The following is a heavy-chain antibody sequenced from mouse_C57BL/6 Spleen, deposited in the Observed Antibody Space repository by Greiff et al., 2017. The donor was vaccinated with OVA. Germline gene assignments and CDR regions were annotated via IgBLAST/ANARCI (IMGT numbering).Heavy chain of an antibody. V-gene: IGHV1-69*01. D-gene: IGHD2-3*01. CDR2: IDPSDSYT. CDR3: APLDDYYFAY. Sequence: QVQLQQPGAELVMPGASVKLSCKASGYTFTSYWMHWVKQRPGQGLEWIGEIDPSDSYTNYNQKFKGKSTLTVDKSSSTAYMQLSSLTSEDSAVYYCAPLDDYYFAYWGQGTLVTVSA. J-gene: IGHJ3*01. CDR1: GYTFTSYW.